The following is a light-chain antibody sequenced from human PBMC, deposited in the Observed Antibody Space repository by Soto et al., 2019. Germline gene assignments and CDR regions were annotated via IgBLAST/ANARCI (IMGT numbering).Light chain of an antibody. CDR3: AAWDDNRTWL. Sequence: QSVLIQPPSASGAPGQRVTISCSGDLSNVGTNPVNWYQQLPGMAPTLLIYVDDQRPAGVPARFSGSRSGTSASLAISGLQSADEAFYYCAAWDDNRTWLFGGGTKLTVL. CDR1: LSNVGTNP. J-gene: IGLJ3*02. V-gene: IGLV1-44*01. CDR2: VDD.